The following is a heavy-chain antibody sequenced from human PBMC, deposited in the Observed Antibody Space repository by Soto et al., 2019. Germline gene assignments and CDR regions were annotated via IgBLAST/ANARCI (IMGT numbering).Heavy chain of an antibody. J-gene: IGHJ5*02. CDR3: ARDRGYCISTSCSWFDP. CDR1: GGTFSSYA. D-gene: IGHD2-2*01. CDR2: INAGNGNT. V-gene: IGHV1-3*01. Sequence: ASVKVSCKASGGTFSSYAISWVRQAPGQRLEWMGWINAGNGNTKYSQKFQGRVTITRDTSASTAYMELSSLRSEDTAVYYCARDRGYCISTSCSWFDPWGQGTLVTVSS.